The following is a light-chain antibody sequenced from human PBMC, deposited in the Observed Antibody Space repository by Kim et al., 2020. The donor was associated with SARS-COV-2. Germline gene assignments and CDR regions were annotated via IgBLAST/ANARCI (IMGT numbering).Light chain of an antibody. CDR3: QQYGRSPPYT. J-gene: IGKJ2*01. CDR2: AAS. V-gene: IGKV3-20*01. Sequence: EIVLTQSPGTLSLSPGERATLSCRASQAIASNSLAWYQQRPGQAPRLLIYAASDRATGIPDRFSGGGYGTEFTLTISRLEPEDFAVYYCQQYGRSPPYTFGQGTKLGI. CDR1: QAIASNS.